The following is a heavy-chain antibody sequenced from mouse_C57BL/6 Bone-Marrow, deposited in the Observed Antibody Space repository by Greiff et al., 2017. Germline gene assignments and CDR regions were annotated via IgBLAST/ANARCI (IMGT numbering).Heavy chain of an antibody. CDR2: IYPRSGNT. Sequence: VQLQQSGAELARPGASVKLSCKASGYTFTSYGISWVKQRTGQGLEWIGAIYPRSGNTYYNEKFKGKATLTADNSSSTAYMELRSLTSEDSAVYFCARDEGTTVVAGYWGKGTTLTVAS. J-gene: IGHJ2*01. CDR1: GYTFTSYG. CDR3: ARDEGTTVVAGY. D-gene: IGHD1-1*01. V-gene: IGHV1-81*01.